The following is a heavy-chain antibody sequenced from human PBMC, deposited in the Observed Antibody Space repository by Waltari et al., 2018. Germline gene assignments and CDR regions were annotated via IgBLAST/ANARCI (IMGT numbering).Heavy chain of an antibody. Sequence: QVQLVESGGVVVQPGRSLRLPWAASGLPFSSYAMHWVCQARGTGLEWVAVISYDGSNKYYADSVKGRFTISRDNSKNTLYLQMNSLRAEDTAVYYCAREDGGAFDIWGQGTMVTVSS. D-gene: IGHD2-15*01. CDR1: GLPFSSYA. V-gene: IGHV3-30*04. J-gene: IGHJ3*02. CDR3: AREDGGAFDI. CDR2: ISYDGSNK.